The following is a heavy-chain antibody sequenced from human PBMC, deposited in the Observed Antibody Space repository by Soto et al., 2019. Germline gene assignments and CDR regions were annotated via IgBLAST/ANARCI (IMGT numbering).Heavy chain of an antibody. J-gene: IGHJ4*02. CDR1: GVSISSGNW. V-gene: IGHV4-4*02. Sequence: SETLSLTCAVSGVSISSGNWWTWFRQTPQRGLEYIGEIFHDGTANYYPSFERRVAISVDTFKNQFSLKLTSVTAADTAISFCARFVYDTRVNYVYFDFWGQGALVTVSS. CDR2: IFHDGTA. CDR3: ARFVYDTRVNYVYFDF. D-gene: IGHD3-16*01.